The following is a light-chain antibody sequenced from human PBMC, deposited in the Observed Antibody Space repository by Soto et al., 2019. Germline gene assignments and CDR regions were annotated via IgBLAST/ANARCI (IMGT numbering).Light chain of an antibody. CDR1: QSFRSSY. Sequence: EMVLTQSPGTLSLSPGERATLSCRASQSFRSSYLAWYQQRPGQAPRLLIYAASSRATGIPDRFSGSGSGTDFTLTISRLEPEDYAVYYCQQYGSSPGFTFGGGTKVDIK. J-gene: IGKJ4*01. CDR2: AAS. CDR3: QQYGSSPGFT. V-gene: IGKV3-20*01.